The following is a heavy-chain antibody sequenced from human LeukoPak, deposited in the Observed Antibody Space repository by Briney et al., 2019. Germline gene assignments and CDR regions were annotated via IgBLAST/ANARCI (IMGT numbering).Heavy chain of an antibody. D-gene: IGHD6-13*01. CDR3: ARDFRGSSWYKASGYYYMDV. J-gene: IGHJ6*03. CDR1: DYTFTTYG. V-gene: IGHV1-18*01. Sequence: ASVKVSCKASDYTFTTYGISWVRQAPGQGLEWMGWISPYNGDTNYAQKVQDRVTMTTDTSTSTAYMEVRSLRSDDTAVYYCARDFRGSSWYKASGYYYMDVWGTGTTVTVSS. CDR2: ISPYNGDT.